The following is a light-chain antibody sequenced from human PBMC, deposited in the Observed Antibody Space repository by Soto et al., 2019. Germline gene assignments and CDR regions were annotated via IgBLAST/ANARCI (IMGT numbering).Light chain of an antibody. CDR3: AGWDDSLNGWV. Sequence: QPVLTQPPSASGTPGQGVTISCSGSSSNIGTYTVNWYQQLPGTAPKLLIHTNIQRPSGVPDRFSGSKSGTSASLAISGLQSEDEADYYCAGWDDSLNGWVFGGGTKLTVL. J-gene: IGLJ3*02. CDR2: TNI. CDR1: SSNIGTYT. V-gene: IGLV1-44*01.